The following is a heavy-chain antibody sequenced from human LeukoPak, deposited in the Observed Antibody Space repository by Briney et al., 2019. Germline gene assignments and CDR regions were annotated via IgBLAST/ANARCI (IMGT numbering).Heavy chain of an antibody. CDR1: GFTFSSYG. Sequence: PGGSLRLSCAASGFTFSSYGMHCVRQAPGTGLEWVAFIRYDGSIKYYADSVKGRFTISRDNSENTLYLQMNSLRAEDTAVYYCAKDHWAIAVSGHRNFDYWGQGTLVTVSS. CDR3: AKDHWAIAVSGHRNFDY. D-gene: IGHD6-19*01. V-gene: IGHV3-30*02. J-gene: IGHJ4*02. CDR2: IRYDGSIK.